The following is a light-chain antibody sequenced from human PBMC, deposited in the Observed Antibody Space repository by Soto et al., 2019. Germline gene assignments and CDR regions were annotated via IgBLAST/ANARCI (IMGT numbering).Light chain of an antibody. CDR1: QSVGTS. V-gene: IGKV3-11*01. Sequence: EIVLTQSPATLSMSPGESATLSCRASQSVGTSLAWYQHRPGQPPRLLIYDAFNRATGIPARFRGGGSGTDFTLTISSLEPEDFAVYYCQQRASWPPFTFSGGTKVEIK. J-gene: IGKJ4*01. CDR3: QQRASWPPFT. CDR2: DAF.